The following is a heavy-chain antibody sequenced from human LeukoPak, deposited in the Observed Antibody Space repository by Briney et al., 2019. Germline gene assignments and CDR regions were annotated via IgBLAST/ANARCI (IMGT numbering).Heavy chain of an antibody. D-gene: IGHD3-22*01. V-gene: IGHV3-23*01. CDR2: ISGSGGRT. J-gene: IGHJ5*02. CDR1: GFTFSSYA. Sequence: GGSLRLSCAASGFTFSSYAMSWVRQAPGKGLEWVSGISGSGGRTYYADSVKGRFTISRDNSKNTLNLQMISLRAEDTAVYFWAKGPYYHHSSGYSRRWFDPWGQGTLVTVSS. CDR3: AKGPYYHHSSGYSRRWFDP.